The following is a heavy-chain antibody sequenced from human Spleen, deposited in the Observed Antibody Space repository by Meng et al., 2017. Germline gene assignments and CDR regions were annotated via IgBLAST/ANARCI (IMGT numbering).Heavy chain of an antibody. V-gene: IGHV4-31*03. Sequence: LPPQESGPGVVEPSQTLSLTCTACGGYGSTISYYWTWSRQHPAKGLECIGYIYYNGTNNNKPSLKRRITISADTANKQFSLKLNTVTAADTAVFYCARGRGRGRPNWFDAWGHGTLVTVSS. J-gene: IGHJ5*01. CDR3: ARGRGRGRPNWFDA. CDR1: GGYGSTISYY. CDR2: IYYNGTN. D-gene: IGHD3-10*01.